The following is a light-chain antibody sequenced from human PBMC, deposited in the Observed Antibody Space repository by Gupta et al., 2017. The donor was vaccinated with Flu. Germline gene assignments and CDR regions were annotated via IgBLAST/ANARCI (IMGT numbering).Light chain of an antibody. V-gene: IGKV3-20*01. Sequence: ETATLSCRASQSLNSPYLSWYQQKPGQAPRLLIFSTFQRATAIPDRFSGSGSGTDFTLTISRLESEDFAMYYCQQYDTAPWTFGQGTKVEI. CDR2: STF. CDR3: QQYDTAPWT. J-gene: IGKJ1*01. CDR1: QSLNSPY.